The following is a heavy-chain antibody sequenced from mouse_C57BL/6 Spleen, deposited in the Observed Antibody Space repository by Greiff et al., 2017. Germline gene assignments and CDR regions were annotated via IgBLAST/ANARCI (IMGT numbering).Heavy chain of an antibody. D-gene: IGHD2-4*01. V-gene: IGHV8-12*01. CDR2: SYWDDDK. CDR1: GFSLSTSGMG. Sequence: QVTLKVSGPGILQSSQTLSLTCSFSGFSLSTSGMGVSWIRQPSGKGLEWLAHSYWDDDKRYNPSLKSRLTISKDTSRNQVFLKITSVDTADTATYYCARIRIYYDYDRGVYAMDYWGQGTSVTVSS. J-gene: IGHJ4*01. CDR3: ARIRIYYDYDRGVYAMDY.